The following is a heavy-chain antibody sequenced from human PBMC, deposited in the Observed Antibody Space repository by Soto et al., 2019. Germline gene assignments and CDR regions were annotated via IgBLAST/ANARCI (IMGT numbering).Heavy chain of an antibody. CDR3: ARDQSGWYKTAEDYGMDV. D-gene: IGHD6-19*01. CDR2: ISAYNGNT. V-gene: IGHV1-18*01. Sequence: ASVKVSCKASGYTFTSYGISWVRQAPGQGLEWMGWISAYNGNTNYAQKLQGRVTMTTDTSTSTAYMELRSLRSDDTAVYYCARDQSGWYKTAEDYGMDVWGQGTTVTVSS. CDR1: GYTFTSYG. J-gene: IGHJ6*02.